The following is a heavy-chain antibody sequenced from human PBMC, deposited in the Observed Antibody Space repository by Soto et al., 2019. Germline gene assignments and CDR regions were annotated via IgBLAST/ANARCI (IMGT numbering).Heavy chain of an antibody. Sequence: QVQLVQSGTEVKKPGSSVKVSCKASGGTFRNYPINWVRQAPGQGLEWMGSIFPLTDIPDYPQNFPARLTISADESTSTSYMELRSPTSADTAMYFWARGPLVVLNYFESWGQVTLVTVSA. V-gene: IGHV1-69*02. CDR1: GGTFRNYP. J-gene: IGHJ4*02. CDR2: IFPLTDIP. CDR3: ARGPLVVLNYFES.